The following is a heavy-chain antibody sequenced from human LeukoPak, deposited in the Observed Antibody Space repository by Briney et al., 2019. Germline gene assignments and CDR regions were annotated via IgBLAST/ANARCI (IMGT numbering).Heavy chain of an antibody. J-gene: IGHJ4*02. CDR3: ARSSGTGTFSY. V-gene: IGHV4-39*02. CDR1: GDSISRSTYY. D-gene: IGHD6-25*01. CDR2: VYYGRSP. Sequence: SETLSLTCTVSGDSISRSTYYWAWIRQPPGKGLEWIGSVYYGRSPYFNPSLESRATISVDTSKNHFSLKMSSVTAANSAVYYCARSSGTGTFSYWGQGTLVTVSS.